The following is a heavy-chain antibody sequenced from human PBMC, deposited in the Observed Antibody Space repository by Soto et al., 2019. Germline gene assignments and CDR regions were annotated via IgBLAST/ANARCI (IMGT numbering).Heavy chain of an antibody. CDR3: ARDRATLVAAFDY. CDR2: ISSSSSTI. D-gene: IGHD5-12*01. V-gene: IGHV3-48*01. Sequence: EVQLVESGGGLVQPGGSLRLSCAASGFTFSSYSMNWVRQAPGKGLEWVSYISSSSSTIYYADSVKGRFTISRDNAKNSLYLHMNSLRAEDTAVYYWARDRATLVAAFDYWGQGNLVTVSS. J-gene: IGHJ4*02. CDR1: GFTFSSYS.